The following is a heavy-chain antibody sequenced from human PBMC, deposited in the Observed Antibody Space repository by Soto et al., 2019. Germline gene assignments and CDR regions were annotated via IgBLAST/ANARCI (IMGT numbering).Heavy chain of an antibody. J-gene: IGHJ4*02. CDR2: ISESGST. CDR3: ARGSGIVALPGELEDVNYDF. CDR1: GQSFSGHS. V-gene: IGHV4-34*01. D-gene: IGHD1-1*01. Sequence: QVQLQQWGAGRVKPSETLSLSCAVYGQSFSGHSWAWIRQPPGKGLEWIGEISESGSTYYNPSLKSRVTISTDTSKNQFSLKLSSVTAADTAAYFCARGSGIVALPGELEDVNYDFWGQGTLVNVSS.